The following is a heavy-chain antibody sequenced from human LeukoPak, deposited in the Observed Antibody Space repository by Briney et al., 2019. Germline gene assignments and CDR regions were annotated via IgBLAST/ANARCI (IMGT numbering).Heavy chain of an antibody. J-gene: IGHJ4*02. CDR3: AKSGGYGLIDY. CDR1: GASVSGSPYY. D-gene: IGHD1-26*01. Sequence: SETLSLTCTVSGASVSGSPYYWGWIRQPPGKGLEWIGSIYSSGSTYYNASLQSRVTISIETSKNQLSLRLNSVTAADTAIYYCAKSGGYGLIDYWGQGTLVTVSS. CDR2: IYSSGST. V-gene: IGHV4-39*01.